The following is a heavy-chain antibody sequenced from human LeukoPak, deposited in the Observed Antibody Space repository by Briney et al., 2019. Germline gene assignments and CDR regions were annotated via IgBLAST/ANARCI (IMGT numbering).Heavy chain of an antibody. CDR1: GYTFTSYY. Sequence: ASVKVSCKASGYTFTSYYMHWVRQAPGQGLEWMGIINPSGGSTSYAQKFQGRVTITTDESTSTAYMELSSLGSEDTAVYYCARGLGYSYGSDYWGQGTLVTVSS. CDR2: INPSGGST. J-gene: IGHJ4*02. D-gene: IGHD5-18*01. CDR3: ARGLGYSYGSDY. V-gene: IGHV1-46*01.